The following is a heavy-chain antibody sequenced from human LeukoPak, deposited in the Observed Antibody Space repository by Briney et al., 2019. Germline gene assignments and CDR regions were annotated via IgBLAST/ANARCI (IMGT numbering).Heavy chain of an antibody. J-gene: IGHJ4*02. CDR2: IYPGDSDT. Sequence: GESLKISCKGSGYSFTTYWIGWVRQMPGKGLEWMGIIYPGDSDTGYSPSFQGQVTISVDRSISTAYLQWSSLKASDAAMYYCATPNPAYGGNSLGYWGQGTLVTVSS. CDR1: GYSFTTYW. D-gene: IGHD4-23*01. CDR3: ATPNPAYGGNSLGY. V-gene: IGHV5-51*01.